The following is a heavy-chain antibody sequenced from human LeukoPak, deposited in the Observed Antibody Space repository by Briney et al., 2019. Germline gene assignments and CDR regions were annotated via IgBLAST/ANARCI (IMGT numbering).Heavy chain of an antibody. J-gene: IGHJ4*02. Sequence: GGSLRLSCAASGFTFSDYGMHWVRQAPGKGLEWVALISYDGSIEFYRDSVKGRFTISRDNSKNTLYLQMNSLRAEDTALYYCAKPYVLTGYYREVFDYWGQGTLVIVSS. CDR2: ISYDGSIE. CDR3: AKPYVLTGYYREVFDY. V-gene: IGHV3-30*18. D-gene: IGHD3-9*01. CDR1: GFTFSDYG.